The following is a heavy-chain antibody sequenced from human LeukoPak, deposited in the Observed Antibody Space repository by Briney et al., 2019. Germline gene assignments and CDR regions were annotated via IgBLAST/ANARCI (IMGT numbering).Heavy chain of an antibody. J-gene: IGHJ4*02. V-gene: IGHV1-2*02. CDR3: ARDLYPGNDYGDSKQSDY. CDR1: GYNFTGYY. D-gene: IGHD4-17*01. CDR2: INPNSGGT. Sequence: ASVKVSCKASGYNFTGYYMHWVRQAPGQGLEWMGWINPNSGGTNYAQRLQGRVSMTTDTSTSTAYMELRSLRSDDTAEYYCARDLYPGNDYGDSKQSDYWGQGTLVTVSS.